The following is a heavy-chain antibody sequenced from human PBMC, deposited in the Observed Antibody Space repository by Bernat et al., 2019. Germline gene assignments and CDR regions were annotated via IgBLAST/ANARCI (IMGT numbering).Heavy chain of an antibody. J-gene: IGHJ4*02. D-gene: IGHD6-19*01. CDR1: GGSFSGYY. CDR2: INQSGDT. V-gene: IGHV4-34*02. CDR3: TRGHKDESNSGGLAY. Sequence: QVQLQQWGAGLLKPSETLSLTCGVYGGSFSGYYWSWIRQPPGEGLEWIGEINQSGDTKYNPSLKSRVTISVDTSKNQFSLKLTSVSAADMAVYYCTRGHKDESNSGGLAYWGQGILVIVSS.